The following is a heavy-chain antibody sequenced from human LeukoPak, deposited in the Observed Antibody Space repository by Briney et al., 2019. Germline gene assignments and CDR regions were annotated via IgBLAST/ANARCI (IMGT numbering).Heavy chain of an antibody. CDR2: IYHSGST. CDR3: ARAKYYYDSSGYCPED. V-gene: IGHV4-30-2*01. J-gene: IGHJ4*02. D-gene: IGHD3-22*01. CDR1: GGSISSGGYS. Sequence: SQTLSLTCAVSGGSISSGGYSWSWIRQPPGKGLEWIGYIYHSGSTYYNPSLKSRVTISVDRSKNQFSLKLSSVTAADTAVYYCARAKYYYDSSGYCPEDWGQGTLVTVPS.